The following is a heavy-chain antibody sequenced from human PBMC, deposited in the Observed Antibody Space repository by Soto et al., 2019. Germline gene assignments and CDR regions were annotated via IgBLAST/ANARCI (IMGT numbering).Heavy chain of an antibody. V-gene: IGHV3-15*07. Sequence: PGGSLRLSCVASGFTFSDVWMNWVRQAPGKGLEWVGRIKRETDGGTTDYAAPAKGRFTISRDDSKNSLYLQMNSLKIEDTAVYYCSAGLGKNDHDYWGQGILVT. CDR3: SAGLGKNDHDY. J-gene: IGHJ4*02. CDR1: GFTFSDVW. CDR2: IKRETDGGTT. D-gene: IGHD1-1*01.